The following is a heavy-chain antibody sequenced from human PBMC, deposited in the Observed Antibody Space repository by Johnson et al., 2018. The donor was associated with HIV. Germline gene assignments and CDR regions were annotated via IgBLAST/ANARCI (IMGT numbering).Heavy chain of an antibody. D-gene: IGHD5-18*01. Sequence: QVQLVESGGGLIQPGGSLRLSCAASGFTFRSYPMNWVRQAPGKGLEWVAVIWNDGSDKYYADSVKGRFTISRDNSRNTLYLQMNSLRAEDTAVYYCAKDRTIHDPFDIWDQGTMVTVSS. CDR1: GFTFRSYP. J-gene: IGHJ3*02. CDR2: IWNDGSDK. CDR3: AKDRTIHDPFDI. V-gene: IGHV3-33*06.